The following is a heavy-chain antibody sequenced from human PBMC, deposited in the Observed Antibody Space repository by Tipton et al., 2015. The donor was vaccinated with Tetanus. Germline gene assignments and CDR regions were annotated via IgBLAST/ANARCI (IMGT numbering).Heavy chain of an antibody. CDR1: GFTFSNYW. V-gene: IGHV3-7*01. CDR2: IRQDGSEK. J-gene: IGHJ4*02. D-gene: IGHD1/OR15-1a*01. CDR3: ASGNTFDY. Sequence: GSLRLSCAASGFTFSNYWMHWVRQAPGKGLEWVANIRQDGSEKYYSDSVKGRFTISRDNAKSSLYLQMNSLGAEDTAIYYCASGNTFDYWGQGTLVTVSS.